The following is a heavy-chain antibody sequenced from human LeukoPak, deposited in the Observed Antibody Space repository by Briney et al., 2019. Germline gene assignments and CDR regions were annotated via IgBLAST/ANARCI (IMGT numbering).Heavy chain of an antibody. V-gene: IGHV1-2*02. D-gene: IGHD2-2*01. CDR3: ARGAEYGSFAY. Sequence: ASVKVSCKAAGYTFSGYFMHWVRQAPGQGLEWMGWLNPNNGGTNYAQRFQGRVTMTRDTSISTAYMELSRLTSDDTAVYFCARGAEYGSFAYWGQGTLVTVSS. J-gene: IGHJ4*02. CDR2: LNPNNGGT. CDR1: GYTFSGYF.